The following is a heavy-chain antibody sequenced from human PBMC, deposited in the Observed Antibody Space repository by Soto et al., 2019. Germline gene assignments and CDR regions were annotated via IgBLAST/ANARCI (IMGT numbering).Heavy chain of an antibody. CDR1: GGSISSSSYY. D-gene: IGHD1-1*01. J-gene: IGHJ6*03. CDR3: ARLNGNYYYMDV. Sequence: SSETLSLTCTVSGGSISSSSYYWGWIRQPPGKGLEWIGSIYYSGSTNYNPSLKSRVTISEDTSKNQFSLKLSSVTAADTAVYYCARLNGNYYYMDVWGKGTTVXVSS. V-gene: IGHV4-39*01. CDR2: IYYSGST.